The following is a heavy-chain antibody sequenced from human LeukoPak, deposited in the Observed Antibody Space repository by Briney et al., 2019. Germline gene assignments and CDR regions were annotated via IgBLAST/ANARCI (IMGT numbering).Heavy chain of an antibody. CDR3: ARHLTGGRNFDY. J-gene: IGHJ4*02. V-gene: IGHV4-34*01. CDR1: GGSFSGYY. D-gene: IGHD3-16*01. CDR2: INHSGST. Sequence: SETLSLTCAVYGGSFSGYYWSWIRKPPGKGLEWIGEINHSGSTNYNPSLKSRVTISVDTFKNQFSLRLSSVTAADTAVYYCARHLTGGRNFDYWGQGTLVTVSS.